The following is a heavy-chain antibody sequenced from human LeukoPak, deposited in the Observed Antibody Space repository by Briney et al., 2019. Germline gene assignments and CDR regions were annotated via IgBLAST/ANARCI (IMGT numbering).Heavy chain of an antibody. D-gene: IGHD1-14*01. CDR1: GFTFDDFG. CDR3: AREHRASDRNFYYFDY. J-gene: IGHJ4*02. V-gene: IGHV3-20*04. Sequence: GGSLRLSCAASGFTFDDFGMSWVRQTPGKGLEWVSGINWNGGSTGYADSVKGRFTISRDNAKNSLYLQMNSLRAEDTALYYCAREHRASDRNFYYFDYWGQGTLVTVSS. CDR2: INWNGGST.